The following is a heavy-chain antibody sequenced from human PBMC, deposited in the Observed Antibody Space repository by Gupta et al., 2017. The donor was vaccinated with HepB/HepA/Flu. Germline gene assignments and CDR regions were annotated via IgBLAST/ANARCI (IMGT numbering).Heavy chain of an antibody. CDR3: ARDLKVDTADSFDY. V-gene: IGHV3-23*01. J-gene: IGHJ4*02. CDR1: GFPFSSYA. CDR2: ISGSGGST. Sequence: EVQLLESGGGLVQPGGSLRLSCAASGFPFSSYAMSWVRQAPGEGLSWVSVISGSGGSTYYAASVKGRFTISRDNSKHTLYLQMTSLRAEDMAVYYCARDLKVDTADSFDYWGQGTLVTVSS. D-gene: IGHD5-18*01.